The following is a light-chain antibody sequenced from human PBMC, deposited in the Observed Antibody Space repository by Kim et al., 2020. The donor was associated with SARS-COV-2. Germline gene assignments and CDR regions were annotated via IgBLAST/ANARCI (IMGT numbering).Light chain of an antibody. V-gene: IGLV6-57*03. J-gene: IGLJ3*02. Sequence: KTVTISCTRSSGNIASNYVQWYQQRPGSAPTTVIYEDNQRPSGVPDRFSGSIDSSSNSASLTISGLKTEDEADYYCQSYDSSNQRVFGGGTQLTVL. CDR2: EDN. CDR1: SGNIASNY. CDR3: QSYDSSNQRV.